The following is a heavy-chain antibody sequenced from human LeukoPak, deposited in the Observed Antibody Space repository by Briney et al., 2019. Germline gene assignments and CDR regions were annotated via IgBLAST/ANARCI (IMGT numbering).Heavy chain of an antibody. CDR3: ARGIVVVPAAMFYYYYYGMDV. D-gene: IGHD2-2*01. CDR2: IYYSGST. V-gene: IGHV4-61*01. J-gene: IGHJ6*02. Sequence: SETLSLTCTVSGGSVSSGIYYWSWIRQPPGKGLEWIGCIYYSGSTKYNPSLKSRVTISVDTSKNQFSLKLSSVTAADTAVYYCARGIVVVPAAMFYYYYYGMDVWGQGTTVTVSS. CDR1: GGSVSSGIYY.